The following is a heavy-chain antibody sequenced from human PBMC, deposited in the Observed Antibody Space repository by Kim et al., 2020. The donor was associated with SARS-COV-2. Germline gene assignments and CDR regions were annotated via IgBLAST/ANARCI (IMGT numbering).Heavy chain of an antibody. CDR2: IYYSGST. CDR1: GGSISSYY. Sequence: SETLSLTCTVSGGSISSYYWSWIRQPPGKGLEWIGYIYYSGSTNYNPSLKSRVTISVDTSKNQFSLKLSSVTAADTAVYYCARDTYSSSWYYGMDVWGQGTTVTVSS. D-gene: IGHD6-13*01. CDR3: ARDTYSSSWYYGMDV. V-gene: IGHV4-59*01. J-gene: IGHJ6*02.